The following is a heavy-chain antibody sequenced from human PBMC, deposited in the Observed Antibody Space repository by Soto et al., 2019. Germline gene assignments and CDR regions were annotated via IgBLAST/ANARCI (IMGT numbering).Heavy chain of an antibody. CDR2: ISSSSSTI. Sequence: EVQLVESGGGLVQPGGSLRLSCAASGFTFSSYSMNWVRQAPGKGLEWVSYISSSSSTIYYADSVKGRFTISRDNAKNSLYLQMNSLRAEDTAVYYCARVMGRGDYVFDAFDIWGQGTMVTVSS. CDR3: ARVMGRGDYVFDAFDI. J-gene: IGHJ3*02. CDR1: GFTFSSYS. V-gene: IGHV3-48*01. D-gene: IGHD4-17*01.